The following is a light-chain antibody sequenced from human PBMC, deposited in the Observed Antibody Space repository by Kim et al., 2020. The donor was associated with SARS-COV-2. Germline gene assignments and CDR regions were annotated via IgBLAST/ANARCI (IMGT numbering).Light chain of an antibody. Sequence: GKSGTIACTGTSSDIGSYNRVSWFQQPPGTAPKLMIYEVSNRPSGVPDRFSGSKSANTASLTISGLQAEDEADYYCSSYTSSSTLVFGGGTQLTVL. V-gene: IGLV2-18*02. CDR3: SSYTSSSTLV. CDR1: SSDIGSYNR. CDR2: EVS. J-gene: IGLJ2*01.